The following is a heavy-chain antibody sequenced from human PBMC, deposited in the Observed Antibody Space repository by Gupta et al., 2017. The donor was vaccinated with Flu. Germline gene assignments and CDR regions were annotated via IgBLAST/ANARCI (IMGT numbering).Heavy chain of an antibody. D-gene: IGHD5-12*01. V-gene: IGHV3-74*01. CDR1: GFTFSNYW. CDR2: INPDGSEK. Sequence: EVQLVESGGGLVQPGGSLRLSCVASGFTFSNYWMHWVRQAPGKGLVWVSRINPDGSEKRYADSGKGRFTISRDNAKNTPYLQIKRLRDEATAVYYCASCAGDNYNDICDHWGQGTLVTVSS. J-gene: IGHJ4*02. CDR3: ASCAGDNYNDICDH.